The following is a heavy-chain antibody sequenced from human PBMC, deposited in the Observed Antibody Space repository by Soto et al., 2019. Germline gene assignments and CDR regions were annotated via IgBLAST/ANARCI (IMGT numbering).Heavy chain of an antibody. CDR3: ACGGVRTAGTDWFDP. Sequence: SETLSLTCAVSGGSISSGGYSWSWIRQPPGKGLEWIGYIYHSGSTYYNPSLKSRVTISVYTSKNQFSLKLRSVTAADTAVYYCACGGVRTAGTDWFDPWGRGTLVTFSS. D-gene: IGHD6-13*01. CDR1: GGSISSGGYS. V-gene: IGHV4-30-2*01. CDR2: IYHSGST. J-gene: IGHJ5*02.